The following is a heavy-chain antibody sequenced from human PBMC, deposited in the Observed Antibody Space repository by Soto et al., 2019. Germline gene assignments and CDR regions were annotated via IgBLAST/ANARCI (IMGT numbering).Heavy chain of an antibody. V-gene: IGHV4-39*01. CDR2: IYYSGST. Sequence: QLPLQESGPGLVKPSETLSLTCTVSGGSISSSSYYWGWIRQPPGKGLEWIGSIYYSGSTYYNPSLKRRVTISVETSKNQFSLRLSSVTAADTAVYYCARHFYYGAYRGYWGQGTLVTVSS. J-gene: IGHJ4*02. CDR3: ARHFYYGAYRGY. D-gene: IGHD4-17*01. CDR1: GGSISSSSYY.